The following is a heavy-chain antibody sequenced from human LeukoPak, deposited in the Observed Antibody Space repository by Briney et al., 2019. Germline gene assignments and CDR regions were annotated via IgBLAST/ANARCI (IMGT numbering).Heavy chain of an antibody. CDR2: INPNSGGT. CDR3: ARDGDIVATTLDY. Sequence: ASVKVSCKASGYTFTGYYMHWVRQAPGQGLEWMGRINPNSGGTNYAQKFQGRVTMTRDTSTSTVYMELSSLRSEDTAVYYCARDGDIVATTLDYWGQGTLVTVSS. J-gene: IGHJ4*02. CDR1: GYTFTGYY. V-gene: IGHV1-2*06. D-gene: IGHD5-12*01.